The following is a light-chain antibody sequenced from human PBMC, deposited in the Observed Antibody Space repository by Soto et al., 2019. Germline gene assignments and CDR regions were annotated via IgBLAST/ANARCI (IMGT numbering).Light chain of an antibody. J-gene: IGKJ1*01. CDR2: DTS. Sequence: EIVVTQSPATLSVSPGERVTLSCRASQSVSSSLAWYQQRPGQAPRLLIYDTSTRAAGISARFSSSGSWTEFTHTNNSPQSESVAVYYGQQHIDWPPGTSAQGTAVEIK. CDR1: QSVSSS. CDR3: QQHIDWPPGT. V-gene: IGKV3-15*01.